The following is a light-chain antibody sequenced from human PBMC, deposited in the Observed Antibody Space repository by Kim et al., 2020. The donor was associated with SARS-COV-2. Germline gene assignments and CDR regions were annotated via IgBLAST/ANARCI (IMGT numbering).Light chain of an antibody. J-gene: IGLJ3*02. V-gene: IGLV3-21*04. CDR3: QVWDSSSDHRV. CDR2: YES. CDR1: YSESKS. Sequence: ASGKTARLTCGGKYSESKSVNWYQQKPGQAPVLGIEYESDRPSGSPERFAGSNAGNAATLTISRVEARDETDYYVQVWDSSSDHRVFGGGTQLTVL.